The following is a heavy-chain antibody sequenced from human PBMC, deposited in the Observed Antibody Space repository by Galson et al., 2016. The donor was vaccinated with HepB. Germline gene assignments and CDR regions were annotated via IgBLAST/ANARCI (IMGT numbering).Heavy chain of an antibody. CDR2: ISYNGKNE. CDR3: AKDREMFCSRGSCYYLDS. D-gene: IGHD2-15*01. J-gene: IGHJ4*02. V-gene: IGHV3-30*18. CDR1: GFNFSNYD. Sequence: SLRLSCAASGFNFSNYDIHWVRQAPGKGLEWVAVISYNGKNEDYGDSMKGRFTISRDNSKNKVSLQMNSLRAEDTALYYCAKDREMFCSRGSCYYLDSWGQGTLVTVSS.